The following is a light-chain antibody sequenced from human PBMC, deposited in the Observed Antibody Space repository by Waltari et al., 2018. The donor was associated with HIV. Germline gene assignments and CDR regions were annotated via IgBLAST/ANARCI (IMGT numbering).Light chain of an antibody. V-gene: IGKV3-11*01. CDR1: QSVSSY. J-gene: IGKJ4*01. Sequence: EIVLTQSPATLSLSPGERATLSCRASQSVSSYLAWYQHKPGQAPRLLIYDTSIRATGIPARFSGSGSGTDFNLTISSLEPEDSAVYYCQQRSNWPPLTFGGGTKVEIK. CDR3: QQRSNWPPLT. CDR2: DTS.